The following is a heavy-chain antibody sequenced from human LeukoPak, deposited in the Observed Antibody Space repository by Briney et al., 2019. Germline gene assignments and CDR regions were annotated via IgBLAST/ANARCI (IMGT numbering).Heavy chain of an antibody. CDR2: IYPGDSDT. Sequence: GESLKISCKGSGYSFTSYWIGWVRQMPGKGLGWMGIIYPGDSDTRYSPSFQGQVTISADKSISTAYLQWSSLKASDTPMYYCARVEMATIPYYFDYWGQGTLVTVSS. D-gene: IGHD5-24*01. CDR1: GYSFTSYW. V-gene: IGHV5-51*01. CDR3: ARVEMATIPYYFDY. J-gene: IGHJ4*02.